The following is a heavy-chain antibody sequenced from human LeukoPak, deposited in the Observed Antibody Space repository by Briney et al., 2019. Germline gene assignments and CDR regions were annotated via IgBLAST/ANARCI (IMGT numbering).Heavy chain of an antibody. V-gene: IGHV4-59*01. Sequence: PSETLSLTCTVSGGSLSSYYWSWIRQPPGKGLEWIGYIYYSGSADYNPSLKSRVTMSVDTSKNQFSLKLSSVTAADTAVYCCARDKQPGDNWGQGTLVTVSS. D-gene: IGHD5-18*01. J-gene: IGHJ4*02. CDR2: IYYSGSA. CDR3: ARDKQPGDN. CDR1: GGSLSSYY.